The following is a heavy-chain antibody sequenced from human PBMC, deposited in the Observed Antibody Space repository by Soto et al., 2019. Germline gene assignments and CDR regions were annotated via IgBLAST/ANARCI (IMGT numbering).Heavy chain of an antibody. J-gene: IGHJ4*02. D-gene: IGHD2-15*01. CDR1: GYTFTSYY. CDR2: INPSGGST. V-gene: IGHV1-46*03. CDR3: AIYYCSGGSCHSVLDY. Sequence: QVQLVQSGAEVKKPGASVKVSCKASGYTFTSYYMHWVRQAPGQGLEWMGIINPSGGSTSYAQKFQGRVSMTRDTSTSTVYMGLSSLISEDTAVYYCAIYYCSGGSCHSVLDYCGQGTLVTVSA.